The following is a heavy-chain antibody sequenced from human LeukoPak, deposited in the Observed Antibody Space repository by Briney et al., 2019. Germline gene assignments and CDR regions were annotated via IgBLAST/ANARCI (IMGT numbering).Heavy chain of an antibody. D-gene: IGHD1-1*01. CDR2: FSGSGGST. CDR3: AKGPLAFIHATHYFDY. V-gene: IGHV3-23*01. Sequence: GGSLRLSCAASGFTFSSYAMSWVRQAPGKGLECISGFSGSGGSTYYADSVKGRFTISRDNSKNTLYLQMNSLRAEDTAVYYCAKGPLAFIHATHYFDYWGQGTLVTVSS. CDR1: GFTFSSYA. J-gene: IGHJ4*02.